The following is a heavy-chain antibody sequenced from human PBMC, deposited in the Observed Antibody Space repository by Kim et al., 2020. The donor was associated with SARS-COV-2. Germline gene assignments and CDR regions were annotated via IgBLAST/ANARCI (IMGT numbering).Heavy chain of an antibody. V-gene: IGHV7-4-1*02. CDR3: ARDYDYIWGSYRSSPKFDY. D-gene: IGHD3-16*02. J-gene: IGHJ4*02. CDR2: INTNTGNP. Sequence: ASVKVSCKASGYTFTSYAMNWVRQAPGQGLEWMGWINTNTGNPTYAQGFTGRFVFSLDTSVSTAYLQISSLKAEDTAVYYCARDYDYIWGSYRSSPKFDYWGQGTLVTVSS. CDR1: GYTFTSYA.